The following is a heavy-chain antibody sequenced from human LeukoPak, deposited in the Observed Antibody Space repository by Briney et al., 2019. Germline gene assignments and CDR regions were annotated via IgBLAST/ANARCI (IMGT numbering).Heavy chain of an antibody. CDR1: GGSFIGFH. CDR3: ARRGPRRYYFDY. V-gene: IGHV4-34*01. D-gene: IGHD2-21*01. CDR2: INHSGST. Sequence: SETLTLTCAVYGGSFIGFHWNWIRQPPGKGLEWIGDINHSGSTNYNPSLTSRVTISVDPSKNQFSLNLSSVTAADTAVYYCARRGPRRYYFDYWGQGTLVTVSS. J-gene: IGHJ4*02.